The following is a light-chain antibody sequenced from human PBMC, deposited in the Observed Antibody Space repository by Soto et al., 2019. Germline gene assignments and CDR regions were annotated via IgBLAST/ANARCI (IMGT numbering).Light chain of an antibody. CDR2: DTS. Sequence: EIVLTQSPGTLSLSPGERATLSCRASQSVSSNYLAWYQQNPGQAPRLLIHDTSTRATGIPDRFSGSGSGTDFTLTISSLEPEYFAVYYCHQYGSSPQTFGGGTKVEIK. CDR1: QSVSSNY. J-gene: IGKJ4*01. CDR3: HQYGSSPQT. V-gene: IGKV3-20*01.